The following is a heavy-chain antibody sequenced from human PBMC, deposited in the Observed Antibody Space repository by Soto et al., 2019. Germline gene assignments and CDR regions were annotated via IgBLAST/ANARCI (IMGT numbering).Heavy chain of an antibody. J-gene: IGHJ3*02. CDR3: ARVGYYDSSGYYCDAFDI. CDR1: GFTFSSYA. CDR2: ISYDGSNK. D-gene: IGHD3-22*01. V-gene: IGHV3-30-3*01. Sequence: ESVGGVVQPGRSLRLSCAASGFTFSSYAMHWVRQAPGKGLEWVAVISYDGSNKYYADSVKGRFTISRDNSKNTLYLQMNSLRAEDTAVYYCARVGYYDSSGYYCDAFDIWGQGTMVTVSS.